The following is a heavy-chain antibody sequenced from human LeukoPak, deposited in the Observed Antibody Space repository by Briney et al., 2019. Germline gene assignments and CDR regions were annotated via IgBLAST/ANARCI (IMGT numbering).Heavy chain of an antibody. V-gene: IGHV4-34*01. D-gene: IGHD6-19*01. CDR2: INHSGSTT. CDR3: ARGRRSSGWLDY. Sequence: SETLSLTCAVYAESFSGFYWNWIRQPPGKGLEWIGEINHSGSTTNYNPSLKSRVTMSVDMSKNQFSLKLSSVTAADTAVYYCARGRRSSGWLDYWGQGTLVTVSS. CDR1: AESFSGFY. J-gene: IGHJ4*02.